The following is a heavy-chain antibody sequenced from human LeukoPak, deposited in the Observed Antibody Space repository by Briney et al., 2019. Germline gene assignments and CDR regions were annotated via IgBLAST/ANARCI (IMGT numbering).Heavy chain of an antibody. CDR1: GSGSTFTGYY. CDR2: ISPNSGGT. D-gene: IGHD1-14*01. J-gene: IGHJ4*02. V-gene: IGHV1-2*02. Sequence: ASVKVSCKASGSGSTFTGYYMHWARQAPGQGLEWMGWISPNSGGTNYAQRFQGRVTMTRDTSISTAYMELSRLRSDDTAVYYCAGGPGPFDYWGQGTLVTVSS. CDR3: AGGPGPFDY.